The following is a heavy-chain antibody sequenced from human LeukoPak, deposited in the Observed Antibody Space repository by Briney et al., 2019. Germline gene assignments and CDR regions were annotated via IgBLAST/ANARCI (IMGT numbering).Heavy chain of an antibody. V-gene: IGHV4-39*01. CDR2: IYYSGNT. J-gene: IGHJ4*02. D-gene: IGHD5-18*01. CDR3: ARVPRNRYSYGSLTFDY. CDR1: GDSISTSNSY. Sequence: PSETLSLTCTVSGDSISTSNSYWGWIRQPPGKGLEWIGSIYYSGNTYYNASLKSRVTISVDTSKNQFSLKLSSVTAADTAVYYCARVPRNRYSYGSLTFDYWGQGTLVTVSS.